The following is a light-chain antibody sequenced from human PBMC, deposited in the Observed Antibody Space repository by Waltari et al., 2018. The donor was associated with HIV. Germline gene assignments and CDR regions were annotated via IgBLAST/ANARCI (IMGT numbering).Light chain of an antibody. CDR2: DVS. CDR1: SSDVGNYNE. J-gene: IGLJ2*01. Sequence: HSALTQPPSVSGSLGQSFTISCTGTSSDVGNYNEVSWYQQSPGTAPKLMIYDVSNRPSGVPDRFSGSKSGNTASLTISGLQAEDEADYYCSSFTTSITVVFGGGTKLTVL. V-gene: IGLV2-18*02. CDR3: SSFTTSITVV.